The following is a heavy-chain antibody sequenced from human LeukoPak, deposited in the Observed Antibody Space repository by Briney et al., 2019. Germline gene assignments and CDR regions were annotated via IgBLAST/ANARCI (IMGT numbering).Heavy chain of an antibody. CDR1: GYTFTSYG. J-gene: IGHJ4*02. V-gene: IGHV1-2*02. Sequence: EASVKVSCKASGYTFTSYGISWVRQAPGQGLEWMGWINPNSGGTNYAQKFQGRVTMTRDTSISTAYMELSRLRSDDTAVYYCARELYSSGWYYFDYWGQGTLVTVSS. CDR2: INPNSGGT. CDR3: ARELYSSGWYYFDY. D-gene: IGHD6-19*01.